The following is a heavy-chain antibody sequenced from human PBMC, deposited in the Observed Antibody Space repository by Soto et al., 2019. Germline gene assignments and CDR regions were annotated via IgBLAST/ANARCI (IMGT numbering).Heavy chain of an antibody. V-gene: IGHV4-59*01. CDR2: IYYSGST. CDR3: ARELQGDGVDY. J-gene: IGHJ4*02. D-gene: IGHD4-4*01. Sequence: SETLSLTCTVSGGSISSYYWSWIRQPPGKGLEWIGYIYYSGSTNYNPSLKSRVTISVDTSKNQFSLKLSSVTAADTAVYYCARELQGDGVDYWGQGTLVTVSS. CDR1: GGSISSYY.